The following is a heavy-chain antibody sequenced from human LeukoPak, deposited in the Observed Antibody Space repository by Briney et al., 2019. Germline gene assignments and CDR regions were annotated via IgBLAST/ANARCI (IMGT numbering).Heavy chain of an antibody. V-gene: IGHV1-18*04. D-gene: IGHD6-13*01. CDR1: GYTVTSYY. Sequence: ASVKVSCKASGYTVTSYYMHWVRQAPGQGLEWMGWISAYNGNTNYAQKLQGRVTMTTDTSTSTAYMELRSLRSDDTAVYYCARVYSSSWYLDYWGQGTLVTVSS. CDR2: ISAYNGNT. CDR3: ARVYSSSWYLDY. J-gene: IGHJ4*02.